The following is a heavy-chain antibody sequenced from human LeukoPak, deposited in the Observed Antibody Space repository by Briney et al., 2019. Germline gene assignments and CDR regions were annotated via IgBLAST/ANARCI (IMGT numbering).Heavy chain of an antibody. D-gene: IGHD1-26*01. CDR2: TSSNGVGT. CDR3: VKDKSGGATTWSDFFDY. CDR1: GFTLDNYA. J-gene: IGHJ4*02. Sequence: PGGSLRLSCSVSGFTLDNYAMHWVRQAPGKGLEYVSATSSNGVGTNYADSVKGRFNISRDNSKNTLYLQMSSLRPEDTAVYYCVKDKSGGATTWSDFFDYWGQGTLVTASS. V-gene: IGHV3-64D*06.